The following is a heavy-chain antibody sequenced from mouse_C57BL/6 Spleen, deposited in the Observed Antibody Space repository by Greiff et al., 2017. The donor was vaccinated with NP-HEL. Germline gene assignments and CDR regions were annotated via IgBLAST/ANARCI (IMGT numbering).Heavy chain of an antibody. V-gene: IGHV1-80*01. CDR2: IYPGDGDT. Sequence: QVHVKQSGAELVKPGASVKISCKASGYAFSSYWMNWVKQRPGKGLEWIGQIYPGDGDTNYNGKFKGKATLTADKASSTAYMQLSSLTTEDSAVYVWARGEVGPYYFDDWGPGTTLTVSS. D-gene: IGHD1-3*01. J-gene: IGHJ2*01. CDR1: GYAFSSYW. CDR3: ARGEVGPYYFDD.